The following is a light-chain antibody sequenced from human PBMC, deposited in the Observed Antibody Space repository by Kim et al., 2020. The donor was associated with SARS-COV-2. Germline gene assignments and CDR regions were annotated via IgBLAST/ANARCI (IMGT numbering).Light chain of an antibody. J-gene: IGLJ2*01. CDR2: DVS. Sequence: QSFTISCTGTSRDVGGYNYVSWYQQHPGKAPKLMIYDVSKRPSGVSNRFSGSKSGNTASLTISGLQAEDEADYYCSSYTSSSTLVVFGGGTKLTVL. V-gene: IGLV2-14*04. CDR3: SSYTSSSTLVV. CDR1: SRDVGGYNY.